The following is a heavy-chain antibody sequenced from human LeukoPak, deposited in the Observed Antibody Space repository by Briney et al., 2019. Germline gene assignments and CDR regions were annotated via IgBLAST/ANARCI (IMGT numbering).Heavy chain of an antibody. Sequence: PGGSLRLSCAASGFTFSNAYMIWVRQAPGKGLELICRIKSNPDGGTTDFAAPVKGIFTNSRDDSQNTLYLQMNSLKTEDTALYYCTQERQDSFDPWGQGTLVTVSS. CDR2: IKSNPDGGTT. CDR3: TQERQDSFDP. J-gene: IGHJ5*02. V-gene: IGHV3-15*01. CDR1: GFTFSNAY.